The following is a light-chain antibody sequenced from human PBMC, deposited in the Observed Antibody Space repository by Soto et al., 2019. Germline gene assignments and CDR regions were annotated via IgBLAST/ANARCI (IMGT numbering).Light chain of an antibody. Sequence: EIVLTQSPATLSLSPGDIATLSCRASQSVSSYLAWYQQKPGQAPRLLIYDASNRATGIPARFSGSGSGTDFTLTISSLEPEDFAVYYCQQRSNWPWTFGQGTKVEIK. CDR3: QQRSNWPWT. J-gene: IGKJ1*01. V-gene: IGKV3-11*01. CDR1: QSVSSY. CDR2: DAS.